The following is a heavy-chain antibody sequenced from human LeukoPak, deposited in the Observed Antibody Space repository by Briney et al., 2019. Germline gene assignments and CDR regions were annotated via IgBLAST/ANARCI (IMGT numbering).Heavy chain of an antibody. CDR3: ARGLYYYDSSGYFVLDAFDI. V-gene: IGHV1-46*01. CDR1: GYTFTGYY. J-gene: IGHJ3*02. Sequence: EASVKVSCKASGYTFTGYYMHWVRQAPGQGLEWMGIINPSGGSTSYAQKFQGRVTMTRDMSTSTVYMELSSLRSEDTAVYYCARGLYYYDSSGYFVLDAFDIWGQGTMVTVSS. D-gene: IGHD3-22*01. CDR2: INPSGGST.